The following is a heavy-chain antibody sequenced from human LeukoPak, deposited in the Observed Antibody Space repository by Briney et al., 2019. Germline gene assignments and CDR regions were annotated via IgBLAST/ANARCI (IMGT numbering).Heavy chain of an antibody. CDR1: GGSISSYY. V-gene: IGHV4-59*12. CDR2: IYYSGST. D-gene: IGHD3-10*01. CDR3: ARGLTYYYYYYMDV. J-gene: IGHJ6*03. Sequence: KPSETLSLTCTVSGGSISSYYWSWIRQPPGKGLEWIGYIYYSGSTNYNPSLKSRVTISVDTSKNQFSLKLSSVTAADTAVYYCARGLTYYYYYYMDVWGKGTTVTVSS.